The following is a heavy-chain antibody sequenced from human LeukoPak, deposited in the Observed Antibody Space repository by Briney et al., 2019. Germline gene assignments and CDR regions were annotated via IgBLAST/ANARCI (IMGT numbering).Heavy chain of an antibody. D-gene: IGHD6-19*01. CDR1: GDSFSSNSAA. Sequence: SQTLSLTCAISGDSFSSNSAAWNWIRQSPSRGLEWLGSTYYRYTLYKEYALSVKSRITINPDTSKNQFSLQLNSVTPEDTAVYYCARVTEKQYLPFDSWGQGTLVTVS. V-gene: IGHV6-1*01. J-gene: IGHJ4*02. CDR3: ARVTEKQYLPFDS. CDR2: TYYRYTLYK.